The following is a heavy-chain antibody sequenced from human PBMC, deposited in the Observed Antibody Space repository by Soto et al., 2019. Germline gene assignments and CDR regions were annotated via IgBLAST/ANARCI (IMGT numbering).Heavy chain of an antibody. V-gene: IGHV3-21*01. CDR1: GFTFSSYS. CDR2: ISSSSSYI. CDR3: ARVFDGDSSVFDY. J-gene: IGHJ4*02. D-gene: IGHD3-22*01. Sequence: PGGSLRLSCAASGFTFSSYSMHWVRQAPGKGLEWVSSISSSSSYIYYADSVQGRFTISRDNAKNSLYLQMNSLRAEDTAVYYCARVFDGDSSVFDYWGQGTMVTVSS.